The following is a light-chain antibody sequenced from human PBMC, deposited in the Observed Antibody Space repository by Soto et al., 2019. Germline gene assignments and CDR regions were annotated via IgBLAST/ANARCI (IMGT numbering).Light chain of an antibody. J-gene: IGLJ1*01. CDR2: DVS. V-gene: IGLV2-14*03. Sequence: QSALTQPASVSGSPGQSITISCTGTSSDVGGYNYVSWYQQHPGKAPKLMIYDVSNRPSGVSYRFSGSKSGNTASLTISGPQAEDEADYYCSSYTSSSLHVFGTGTKLTVL. CDR1: SSDVGGYNY. CDR3: SSYTSSSLHV.